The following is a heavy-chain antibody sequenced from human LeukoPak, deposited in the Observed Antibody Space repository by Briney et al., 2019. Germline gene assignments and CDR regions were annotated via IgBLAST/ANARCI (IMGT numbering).Heavy chain of an antibody. V-gene: IGHV3-23*01. D-gene: IGHD6-19*01. Sequence: GGSLRLSCAASGFTFNSYAMSWVRQAPGKGLEWVSAISGSGDYTYYADSVKGRVTISRDNSKNTLYLQMSSLRAEDTAVYYCAKDRHVRIAVAKGGEILVIWGQGTMVTVSS. CDR1: GFTFNSYA. J-gene: IGHJ3*02. CDR2: ISGSGDYT. CDR3: AKDRHVRIAVAKGGEILVI.